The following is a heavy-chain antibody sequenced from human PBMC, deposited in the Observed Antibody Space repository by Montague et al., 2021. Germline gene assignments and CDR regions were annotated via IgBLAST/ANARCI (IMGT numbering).Heavy chain of an antibody. CDR3: AKDHFSGGSYGGSGDMDV. CDR2: IGASGDNT. CDR1: GFTLSSYA. Sequence: SLRLSCAASGFTLSSYAMGWVRQAPGKGLEWVSAIGASGDNTYYAESVKGRFTISRDISKNTLYLQMNSLGAEDTALYYCAKDHFSGGSYGGSGDMDVWGRGTTLTVSS. D-gene: IGHD2-15*01. V-gene: IGHV3-23*01. J-gene: IGHJ6*03.